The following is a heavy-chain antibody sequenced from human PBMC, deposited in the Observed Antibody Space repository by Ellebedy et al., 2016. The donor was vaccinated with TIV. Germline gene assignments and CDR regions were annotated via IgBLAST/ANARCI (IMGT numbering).Heavy chain of an antibody. J-gene: IGHJ6*02. V-gene: IGHV4-59*01. Sequence: MPGGSLRLSCTVSGGSISTYYWSWIRQPPGKGLEWIGYIHYSGSTNYNPSLKSRVTISVDTSKNLFSLKLSSVTAADAAMYYCARVRPSGTGDPHYYDIGVWGQGTTVTVSS. D-gene: IGHD3-10*01. CDR2: IHYSGST. CDR3: ARVRPSGTGDPHYYDIGV. CDR1: GGSISTYY.